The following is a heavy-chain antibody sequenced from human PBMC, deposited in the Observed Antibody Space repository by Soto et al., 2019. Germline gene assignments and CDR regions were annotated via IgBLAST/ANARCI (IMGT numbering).Heavy chain of an antibody. CDR1: GYSFTAYG. Sequence: QVQVVQSGDEVKETGASVRVSCKTSGYSFTAYGISWVRQAPGQGLEWMGWISCYNGKTKDAQKVQGRVTMTTDTSTSPVCMEERCLGTDDTADSCCARNAPTAGLRFLEWQDYEYNGMDVWGQGTTRTDSS. D-gene: IGHD3-3*01. CDR2: ISCYNGKT. CDR3: ARNAPTAGLRFLEWQDYEYNGMDV. J-gene: IGHJ6*02. V-gene: IGHV1-18*01.